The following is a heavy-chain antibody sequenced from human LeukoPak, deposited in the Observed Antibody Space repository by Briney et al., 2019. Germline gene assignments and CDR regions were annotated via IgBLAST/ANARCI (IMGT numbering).Heavy chain of an antibody. CDR1: GYTFTSYG. CDR2: ISAYNGNT. V-gene: IGHV1-18*01. Sequence: ASVKVSCKASGYTFTSYGISWVRQAPGQGLEWMGWISAYNGNTNYAQKLQGRVTVTTDTSTSTAYMELRSLRSDDTAVYYCARSGNYGSGSPYYFDYWGQGTLVTVSS. J-gene: IGHJ4*02. CDR3: ARSGNYGSGSPYYFDY. D-gene: IGHD3-10*01.